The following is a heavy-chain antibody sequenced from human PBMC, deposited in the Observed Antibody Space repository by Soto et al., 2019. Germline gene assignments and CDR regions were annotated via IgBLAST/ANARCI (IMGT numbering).Heavy chain of an antibody. CDR3: AKARLTTVVTSDPLFDY. CDR1: GFTFSSYG. D-gene: IGHD4-17*01. J-gene: IGHJ4*02. Sequence: QVQLVESGGGMVQPGRSLRLSCAASGFTFSSYGMHWVRQAPGKGLEWVAVISYDGSNKYYADSVKGRFTISRDNSKNTLYLQMNSLRAEDTAVYYCAKARLTTVVTSDPLFDYWGQGTLVTVSS. V-gene: IGHV3-30*18. CDR2: ISYDGSNK.